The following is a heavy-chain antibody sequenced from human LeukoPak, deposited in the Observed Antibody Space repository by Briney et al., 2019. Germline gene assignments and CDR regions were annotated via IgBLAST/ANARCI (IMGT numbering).Heavy chain of an antibody. CDR2: IYPGDSDP. J-gene: IGHJ5*02. Sequence: GGSLEISCKGSGYSFTSYWLGWVRQVPGKGLEGMGIIYPGDSDPRYSPSFQGQVTISADKSISTAYLQWSSLKASDTAMYYCARLSTVTTHGGTWFDPWGQGTLVTVSS. V-gene: IGHV5-51*01. CDR1: GYSFTSYW. D-gene: IGHD4-11*01. CDR3: ARLSTVTTHGGTWFDP.